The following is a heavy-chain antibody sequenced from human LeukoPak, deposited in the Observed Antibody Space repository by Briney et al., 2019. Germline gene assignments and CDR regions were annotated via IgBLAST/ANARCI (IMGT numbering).Heavy chain of an antibody. J-gene: IGHJ6*02. CDR2: INANSGGT. Sequence: ASVKVSCKASGYTFIDYHIHWVRQAPGQGLEWMGWINANSGGTKYAQKFQGRVTMTSDTSISTVYMELTRLRSDDTAVYYCARDTSHYDLLTGSRDFYSGVDVWGQGTTVSVSS. CDR1: GYTFIDYH. D-gene: IGHD3-9*01. CDR3: ARDTSHYDLLTGSRDFYSGVDV. V-gene: IGHV1-2*02.